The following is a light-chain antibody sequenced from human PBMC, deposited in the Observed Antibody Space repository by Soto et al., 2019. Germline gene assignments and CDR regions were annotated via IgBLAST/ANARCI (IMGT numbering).Light chain of an antibody. CDR1: QSVLFSSNSKNY. V-gene: IGKV4-1*01. Sequence: DIVMTQSPDSLAVSLGERATINCKSSQSVLFSSNSKNYLAWYQQKPGQPPKLLIYWASTRESGVPDRFTGSGSGTDFTLTISSLQAEDVAVYYCQQYSSALFTFGPGTKVDIK. CDR2: WAS. CDR3: QQYSSALFT. J-gene: IGKJ3*01.